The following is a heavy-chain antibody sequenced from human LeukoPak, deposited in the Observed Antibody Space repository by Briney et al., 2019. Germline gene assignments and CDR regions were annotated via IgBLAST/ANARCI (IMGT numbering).Heavy chain of an antibody. CDR3: ARAHYYGSGSYYNAVGYFDY. V-gene: IGHV3-21*01. D-gene: IGHD3-10*01. Sequence: GSLRLSCAASGFTFSSYSMNWVRQAPGKGLEWVSSISSSSSDYIYYADSVKGRFTISRDNAKNSLYLQMHSLRAEDTAVYYCARAHYYGSGSYYNAVGYFDYWGQGTLVTVSS. CDR1: GFTFSSYS. J-gene: IGHJ4*02. CDR2: ISSSSSDYI.